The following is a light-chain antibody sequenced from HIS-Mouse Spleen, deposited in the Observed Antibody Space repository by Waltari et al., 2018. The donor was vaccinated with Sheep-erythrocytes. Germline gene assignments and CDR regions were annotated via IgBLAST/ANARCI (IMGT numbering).Light chain of an antibody. J-gene: IGLJ2*01. Sequence: SYELTQPPSVSVSPGQTANITCPGDKLGDKYACWYHQKPGQSPVLVIYQDSKRPSGIPERFSGSNSGNTATLTISGTQAMDEADYYCQAWDSSTVVFGGGTKLTVL. CDR1: KLGDKY. CDR3: QAWDSSTVV. CDR2: QDS. V-gene: IGLV3-1*01.